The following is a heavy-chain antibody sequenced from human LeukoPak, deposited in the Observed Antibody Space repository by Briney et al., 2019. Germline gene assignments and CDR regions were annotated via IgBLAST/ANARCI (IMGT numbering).Heavy chain of an antibody. CDR3: ARLSGATITTYYGMDV. J-gene: IGHJ6*02. CDR1: GGSFSRYY. Sequence: PSETLSLTCTVSGGSFSRYYWSWIRQPPGKGLEWIGYIHYSGSTNYNPSLKSRVTISVDTSKNHFSLRLSSVTAVDTAVYYCARLSGATITTYYGMDVWGQGTLVTVSS. CDR2: IHYSGST. V-gene: IGHV4-59*01. D-gene: IGHD4-11*01.